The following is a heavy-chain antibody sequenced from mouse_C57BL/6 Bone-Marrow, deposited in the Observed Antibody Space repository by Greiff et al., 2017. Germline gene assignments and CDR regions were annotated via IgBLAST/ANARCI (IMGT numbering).Heavy chain of an antibody. CDR3: ARGGYAMGY. V-gene: IGHV1-9*01. CDR2: ILPGSGST. CDR1: GYTFTGYR. Sequence: QVQLKESGAELMKPGASVKLSCKASGYTFTGYRIEWVKQRPGHGLEWIGEILPGSGSTKYNEKFKGKATFTADQSSNTAYMHISSVTNECSAIYDWARGGYAMGYWGQGTSATVSS. J-gene: IGHJ4*01.